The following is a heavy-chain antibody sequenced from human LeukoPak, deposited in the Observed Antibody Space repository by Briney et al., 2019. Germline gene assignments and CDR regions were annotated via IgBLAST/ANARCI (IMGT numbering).Heavy chain of an antibody. D-gene: IGHD6-13*01. CDR2: IYPGDSDI. CDR3: ASGTSDGFDY. V-gene: IGHV5-51*01. Sequence: HGESLKISCKGSGYSFTSYWIGWVRQMPGKGMEWMGIIYPGDSDIRYSPSIQGQVTISADKSISTAYLQWSSLKASDTAMYFCASGTSDGFDYSGQGTLVTASS. J-gene: IGHJ4*02. CDR1: GYSFTSYW.